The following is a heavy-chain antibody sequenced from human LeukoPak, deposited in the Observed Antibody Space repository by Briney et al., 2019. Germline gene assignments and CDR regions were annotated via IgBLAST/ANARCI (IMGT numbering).Heavy chain of an antibody. D-gene: IGHD1/OR15-1a*01. J-gene: IGHJ4*02. CDR1: GYTFTAYY. Sequence: ASVKVSCKASGYTFTAYYMHWVRQAPGQGPEWMGWINPKSGDTNYAQKFQGRVTMTRDTSISTGYMELSRLTSDDTAVYYCARETGQSEHDSWGQGTLVTVSS. CDR3: ARETGQSEHDS. V-gene: IGHV1-2*02. CDR2: INPKSGDT.